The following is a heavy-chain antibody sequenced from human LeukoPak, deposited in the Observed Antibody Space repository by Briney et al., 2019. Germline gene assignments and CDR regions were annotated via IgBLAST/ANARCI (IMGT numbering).Heavy chain of an antibody. V-gene: IGHV3-53*01. CDR2: VYSGGKT. CDR1: GFTVDDTY. J-gene: IGHJ4*02. D-gene: IGHD2-2*01. Sequence: GGSLRLSCATSGFTVDDTYMSWVRQTPGKGLEWVSVVYSGGKTFYADSVKGRFTISRDNSKNTLYLQMNSLRAEDTAVYYCAKVGIYCSSTSCQGTDYWGQGTLVTVSS. CDR3: AKVGIYCSSTSCQGTDY.